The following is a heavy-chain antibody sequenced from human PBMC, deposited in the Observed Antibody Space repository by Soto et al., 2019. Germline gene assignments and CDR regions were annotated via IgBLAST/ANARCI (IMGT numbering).Heavy chain of an antibody. CDR1: GFTFSSYG. Sequence: GGSLRLSCAASGFTFSSYGMHWVRQAPGKGLEWVAVISYDGSNKYYADSVKGRFTISRDNSKNTLYLQMNSLRAGDTAVYYCAKQEAGRYYYYGMDVWGQGTTVTVSS. CDR2: ISYDGSNK. V-gene: IGHV3-30*18. D-gene: IGHD6-19*01. CDR3: AKQEAGRYYYYGMDV. J-gene: IGHJ6*02.